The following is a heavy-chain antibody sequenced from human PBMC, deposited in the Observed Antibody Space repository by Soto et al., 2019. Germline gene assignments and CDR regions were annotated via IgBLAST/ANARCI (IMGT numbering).Heavy chain of an antibody. CDR2: ISSSSSYI. Sequence: GGSLRLSCAASEFTFSSYSMNWVRQAPGKGLEWVSSISSSSSYIYYADSVKGRFTISRDNAKNSLYLQMNSLRAEDTAVYYCARGDEIQLWLEDYYYGMDVWGQGTTVTVSS. CDR1: EFTFSSYS. CDR3: ARGDEIQLWLEDYYYGMDV. J-gene: IGHJ6*02. D-gene: IGHD5-18*01. V-gene: IGHV3-21*01.